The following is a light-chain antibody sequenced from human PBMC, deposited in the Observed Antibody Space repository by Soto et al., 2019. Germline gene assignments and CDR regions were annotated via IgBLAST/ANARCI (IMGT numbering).Light chain of an antibody. J-gene: IGLJ7*01. CDR2: LNSDGTH. Sequence: QLALTQSPSASASLGASVKLTCTLSSGHSSYAIAWHQQQPEKGPRYLMKLNSDGTHSKGDGIPDRFSGSSSGAERYLTISRLQSEDEADYYCQTWGTGIYVFGGGTQLTVL. CDR3: QTWGTGIYV. V-gene: IGLV4-69*01. CDR1: SGHSSYA.